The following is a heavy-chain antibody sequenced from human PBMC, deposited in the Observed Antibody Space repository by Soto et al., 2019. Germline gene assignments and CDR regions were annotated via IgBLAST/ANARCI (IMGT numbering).Heavy chain of an antibody. D-gene: IGHD1-26*01. CDR2: LNQAGSER. CDR3: ARDKFSGTYYVKGVTYFFDY. CDR1: GFTFTAYW. J-gene: IGHJ4*02. Sequence: EVQLVESGGGLVQPGVSLRISCAASGFTFTAYWMAWVRQAPGKGLEWVANLNQAGSERNYVDSVKGPFTISRDNAKDSVYLQLISLRAEAAAVYYCARDKFSGTYYVKGVTYFFDYWGKGALVTVSS. V-gene: IGHV3-7*03.